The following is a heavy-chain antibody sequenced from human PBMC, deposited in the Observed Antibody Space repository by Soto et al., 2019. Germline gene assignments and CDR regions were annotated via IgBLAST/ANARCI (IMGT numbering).Heavy chain of an antibody. V-gene: IGHV2-26*01. CDR2: VFSTGQK. Sequence: QVTLEESGPVLVKPTETLTLTCAVSGFSLSNPKMGVSWVRQSPGKALEWLAHVFSTGQKSYITSLETRLTVSKDTSNSQVVLTMTNMEAVDTATYYCARMYSWNYGTNPYYAMDVWGQGTMVTVSS. CDR1: GFSLSNPKMG. J-gene: IGHJ6*02. D-gene: IGHD1-7*01. CDR3: ARMYSWNYGTNPYYAMDV.